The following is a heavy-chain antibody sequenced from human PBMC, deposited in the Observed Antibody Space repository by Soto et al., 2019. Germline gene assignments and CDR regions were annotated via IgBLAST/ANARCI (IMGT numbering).Heavy chain of an antibody. CDR2: IGLSGDTI. CDR3: ARESFSASPNFFDY. D-gene: IGHD3-16*01. Sequence: GGSLRLSCAASGFTFGYYWMSWVRQAPGKGLEWIAYIGLSGDTIYYADSVKGRFTISRDHAKNSLELQMNSLRADDTALYYCARESFSASPNFFDYWGRGTQVTVSS. CDR1: GFTFGYYW. V-gene: IGHV3-48*03. J-gene: IGHJ4*02.